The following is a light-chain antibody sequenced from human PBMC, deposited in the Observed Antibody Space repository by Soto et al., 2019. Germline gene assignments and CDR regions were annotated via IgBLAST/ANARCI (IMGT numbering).Light chain of an antibody. CDR3: QESYSYPQFT. J-gene: IGKJ3*01. V-gene: IGKV1-39*01. CDR2: AAS. CDR1: QNIGSY. Sequence: DIQMTQSPSSLSASVGDRVTITCRASQNIGSYLNWYQHKPGIAPKLLIYAASNLQSGVPSRFSGSGSGPDFTLTISGLQPEDFATYYCQESYSYPQFTFGPGTKVDIK.